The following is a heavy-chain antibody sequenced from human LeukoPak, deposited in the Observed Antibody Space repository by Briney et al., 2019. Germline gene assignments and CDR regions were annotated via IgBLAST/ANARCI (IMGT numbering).Heavy chain of an antibody. CDR1: GYTFTGYY. CDR3: ARSYYYDSSGYYEVGY. D-gene: IGHD3-22*01. J-gene: IGHJ4*02. Sequence: ASVKVSCKASGYTFTGYYMHWVRQAPGQGLEWMGWINPNSGGTNYARKFQGRVTMTRDTSINTAYMELSRLRSDDTAVYYCARSYYYDSSGYYEVGYWGQGTLVTVSS. V-gene: IGHV1-2*02. CDR2: INPNSGGT.